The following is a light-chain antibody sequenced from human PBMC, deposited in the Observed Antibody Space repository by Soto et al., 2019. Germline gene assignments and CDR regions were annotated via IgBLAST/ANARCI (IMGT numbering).Light chain of an antibody. V-gene: IGLV1-40*01. Sequence: QSVLTQPPSVSGAPGQRVTISCTGSSSNIGSTYDVQWYQQLPGTAPKLLIHGNTDRPSGVPDRFSGSKSGTSASLAITGLQADDEADYYCQSYDDSLSVHYVFGTGTQLTFL. CDR3: QSYDDSLSVHYV. CDR2: GNT. J-gene: IGLJ1*01. CDR1: SSNIGSTYD.